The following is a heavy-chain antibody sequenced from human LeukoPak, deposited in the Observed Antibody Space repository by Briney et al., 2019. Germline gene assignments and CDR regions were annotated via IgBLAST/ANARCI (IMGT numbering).Heavy chain of an antibody. CDR2: IYYSGST. CDR1: GGSVSSYY. Sequence: PSESLSLTCTVSGGSVSSYYWSWIRQPPGKGLEWIGYIYYSGSTNYNPSLKSRVTISVDTSKNQFSLKLSSVTAADTAVYYCARVAGGDAFGIWGQGTMVTVSS. V-gene: IGHV4-59*02. J-gene: IGHJ3*02. CDR3: ARVAGGDAFGI. D-gene: IGHD3-10*01.